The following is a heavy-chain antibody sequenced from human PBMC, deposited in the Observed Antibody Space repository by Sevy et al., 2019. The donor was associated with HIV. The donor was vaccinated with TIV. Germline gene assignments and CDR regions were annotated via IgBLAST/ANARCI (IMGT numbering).Heavy chain of an antibody. Sequence: GGSLRLSCAASGLTFSNYGMNWVRQAPGKGLEWVSYISSSSSTIFYADSVKGRFTISRDNAKNSLHLQMNSLRVEDTAVYYCARGRPFDYWGQGTLVTVST. J-gene: IGHJ4*02. CDR1: GLTFSNYG. CDR3: ARGRPFDY. CDR2: ISSSSSTI. V-gene: IGHV3-48*01.